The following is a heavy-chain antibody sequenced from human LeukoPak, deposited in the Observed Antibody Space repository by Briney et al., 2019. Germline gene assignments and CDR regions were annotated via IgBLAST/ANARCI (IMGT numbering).Heavy chain of an antibody. CDR2: IDPTTGGT. CDR1: GYPFSGHS. D-gene: IGHD5-18*01. V-gene: IGHV1-2*02. J-gene: IGHJ4*02. Sequence: EASVKVSCKASGYPFSGHSIHWVRQAPGQGLEWVGWIDPTTGGTNYAQRFQGRVTLTRDTSITTAYMELNSLTSDDTAVYFCARPEYRYGYLLDYWGQGTLITVSS. CDR3: ARPEYRYGYLLDY.